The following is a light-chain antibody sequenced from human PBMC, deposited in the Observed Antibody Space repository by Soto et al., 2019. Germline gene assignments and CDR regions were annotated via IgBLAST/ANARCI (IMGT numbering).Light chain of an antibody. J-gene: IGLJ2*01. CDR2: DVS. CDR3: CSYAGSYTFVV. CDR1: SSDVGGYNY. V-gene: IGLV2-11*01. Sequence: QSVLTQPRSVSGSPGQSVTISCTGTSSDVGGYNYVSWYQQHPGKAPKLMIYDVSKRPSGVPGRFSGSKSGNTASLTISGLQTGDEADYYCCSYAGSYTFVVFGGGTKVTVL.